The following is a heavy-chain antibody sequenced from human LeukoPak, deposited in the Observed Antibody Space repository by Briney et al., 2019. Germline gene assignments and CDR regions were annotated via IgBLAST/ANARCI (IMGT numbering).Heavy chain of an antibody. CDR1: GFTFSTYW. V-gene: IGHV3-74*01. D-gene: IGHD7-27*01. CDR2: ISNDGRNT. J-gene: IGHJ6*03. CDR3: AREWALPGAYYMDV. Sequence: PGGSLRLSCAASGFTFSTYWMHWVRQAPGKGLVWVSRISNDGRNTIYADSVKGRFTISRDSANNTLFLQMNSLRGDDTAVYYCAREWALPGAYYMDVWGRGTTVTVSS.